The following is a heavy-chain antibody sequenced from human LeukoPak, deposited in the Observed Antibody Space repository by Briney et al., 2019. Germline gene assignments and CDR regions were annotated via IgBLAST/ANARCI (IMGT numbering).Heavy chain of an antibody. CDR3: ARNSQWLLADY. V-gene: IGHV3-7*04. CDR2: TKQDETEK. CDR1: GFTFSNYW. J-gene: IGHJ4*02. Sequence: GGSLRLSCAASGFTFSNYWMSWVRQAPGKGLEWVANTKQDETEKHYADSVKGRFTISRDNAQNSLYLQMNSLRAEDTAVYFCARNSQWLLADYWGQGTVVTVSS. D-gene: IGHD3-22*01.